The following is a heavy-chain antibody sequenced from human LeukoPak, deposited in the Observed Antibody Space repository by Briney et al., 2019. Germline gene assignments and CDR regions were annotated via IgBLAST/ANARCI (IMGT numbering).Heavy chain of an antibody. J-gene: IGHJ4*02. D-gene: IGHD1-26*01. CDR2: ISGYNGNT. V-gene: IGHV1-18*01. Sequence: ASVKVSCKASSYTFTRYGISWVRQAPGQGLEWMEWISGYNGNTNYAQKLQGRVSMTADTSTSTAYMELRSLRSDDTAVYYCARSGRGTYYYFDLWGQGTLVTVSS. CDR3: ARSGRGTYYYFDL. CDR1: SYTFTRYG.